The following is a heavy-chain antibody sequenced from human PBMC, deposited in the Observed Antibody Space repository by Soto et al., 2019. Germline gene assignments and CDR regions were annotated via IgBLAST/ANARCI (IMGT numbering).Heavy chain of an antibody. Sequence: QGQLVESGGGVVQAGRSLRLSCAASGFTFSNYGMHWVRQAPGKGLEWVAVISYDGSNKYYADSVKGQFTISRDDSKSTLYLQVSSLRAEDTAVYYCAKDLGSGWRRLMQFDSWGQGTLVTVSS. J-gene: IGHJ4*02. CDR1: GFTFSNYG. CDR2: ISYDGSNK. D-gene: IGHD6-19*01. CDR3: AKDLGSGWRRLMQFDS. V-gene: IGHV3-30*18.